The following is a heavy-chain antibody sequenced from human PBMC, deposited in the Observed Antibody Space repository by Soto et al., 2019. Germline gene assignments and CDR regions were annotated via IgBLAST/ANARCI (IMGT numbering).Heavy chain of an antibody. D-gene: IGHD2-15*01. CDR3: ARDRRGYCTGGSGSPHYYYGMDV. CDR1: GDSVSSSSYY. Sequence: QVQLQESGPGLVRPSETLSLTCTVSGDSVSSSSYYWSWIRQPPGKGLEWIGYIYHNGSTNYNPSLNRGVTIAVNTSKYSISLKLSSVTAADTAMYYCARDRRGYCTGGSGSPHYYYGMDVWGQGTTVTVSS. J-gene: IGHJ6*02. V-gene: IGHV4-61*01. CDR2: IYHNGST.